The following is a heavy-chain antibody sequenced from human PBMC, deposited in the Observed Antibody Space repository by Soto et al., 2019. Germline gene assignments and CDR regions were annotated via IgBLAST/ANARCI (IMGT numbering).Heavy chain of an antibody. CDR3: AKVGQQWLFFDY. D-gene: IGHD6-19*01. Sequence: PGGSLRLSCAASGFTFSSYGMHWVRQAPGKGLEWVAVISYDGSNKYYADSVKGRFTISRDNSKNTLYLQMNSLRAEDTAVYYYAKVGQQWLFFDYWGQGTLVTVSS. CDR2: ISYDGSNK. J-gene: IGHJ4*02. CDR1: GFTFSSYG. V-gene: IGHV3-30*18.